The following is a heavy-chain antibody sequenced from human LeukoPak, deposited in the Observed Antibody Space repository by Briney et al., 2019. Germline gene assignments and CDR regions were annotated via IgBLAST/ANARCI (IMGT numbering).Heavy chain of an antibody. D-gene: IGHD4-17*01. CDR1: GYSISSGYY. V-gene: IGHV4-38-2*01. J-gene: IGHJ3*02. Sequence: SETLSLTCAVSGYSISSGYYWGWIRPPPGKGLEWIGSIYQSGSTYYNPSLKSRVTISVDTSNNQFSLKLISVTAADTAVYYCARNTTNHTITVTNAFDIWGQGTMVTVSS. CDR2: IYQSGST. CDR3: ARNTTNHTITVTNAFDI.